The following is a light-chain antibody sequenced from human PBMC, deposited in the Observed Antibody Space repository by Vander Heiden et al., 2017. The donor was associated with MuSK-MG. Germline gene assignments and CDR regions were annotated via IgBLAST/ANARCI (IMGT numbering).Light chain of an antibody. CDR3: QSADSSDNVV. V-gene: IGLV3-25*03. CDR1: SLQKQY. Sequence: SYELTQPPSVSVSPGQTARITCSGDSLQKQYAYWYQQKPGQAPVLVIYKDSERTSGIPERFSGSSSGTTVTLTISGVQAEDEADYYCQSADSSDNVVFGGGTKVTVL. CDR2: KDS. J-gene: IGLJ2*01.